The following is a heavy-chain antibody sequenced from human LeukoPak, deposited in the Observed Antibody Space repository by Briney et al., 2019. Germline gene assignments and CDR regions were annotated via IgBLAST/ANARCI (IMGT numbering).Heavy chain of an antibody. CDR1: GGSISSYY. CDR2: IYYSGST. Sequence: SETLSLTCTVSGGSISSYYWSWIQQPPGKGLEWIGYIYYSGSTNYNPSLKSRVTISVDTSKNQFSLKLSSVTAADTAVYYCARARKITYYYGSGSYNWFDPWGQGTLVTVSS. D-gene: IGHD3-10*01. V-gene: IGHV4-59*01. J-gene: IGHJ5*02. CDR3: ARARKITYYYGSGSYNWFDP.